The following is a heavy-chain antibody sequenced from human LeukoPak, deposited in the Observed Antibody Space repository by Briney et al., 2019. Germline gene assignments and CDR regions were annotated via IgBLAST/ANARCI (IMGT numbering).Heavy chain of an antibody. V-gene: IGHV1-69*06. D-gene: IGHD3-10*01. J-gene: IGHJ5*02. CDR1: GGTFSSYA. CDR2: IIPIFGTA. Sequence: SVKVSCKASGGTFSSYAISWVRPAPGQGLEWMGGIIPIFGTANYAQKFQGRVTITADKSTSTAYMELSSLRSEDTAVYYCARRGITMVRDPHGGWFDPWGQGTLVTVSS. CDR3: ARRGITMVRDPHGGWFDP.